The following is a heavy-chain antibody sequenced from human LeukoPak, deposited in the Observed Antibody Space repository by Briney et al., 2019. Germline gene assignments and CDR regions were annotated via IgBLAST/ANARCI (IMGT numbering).Heavy chain of an antibody. Sequence: GRSLRLSCEGSGFTFSSDGMHWVRQAPGKGLEWVALISYDGSNKNYADSVKGRFTISRDNSKNTVHLQMNSLRAEDTAVYYCARGGFWGSYDYWGQGTLVTVSS. D-gene: IGHD3-16*01. CDR3: ARGGFWGSYDY. J-gene: IGHJ4*02. CDR1: GFTFSSDG. V-gene: IGHV3-30*03. CDR2: ISYDGSNK.